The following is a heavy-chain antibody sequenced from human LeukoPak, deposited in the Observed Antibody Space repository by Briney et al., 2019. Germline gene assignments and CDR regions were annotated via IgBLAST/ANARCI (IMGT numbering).Heavy chain of an antibody. D-gene: IGHD3-22*01. CDR1: GFTFSTYE. CDR3: ARGNNYYDSSGYYDFDY. V-gene: IGHV3-48*03. J-gene: IGHJ4*02. CDR2: ISSGGSTI. Sequence: GGSLRLSCAASGFTFSTYEMNWVRQAPGKGLEWVSYISSGGSTIYYADSVKGRFTISRDNAKNSLYLQMNSLRAEDTAVYYCARGNNYYDSSGYYDFDYWGQGTLVTVSS.